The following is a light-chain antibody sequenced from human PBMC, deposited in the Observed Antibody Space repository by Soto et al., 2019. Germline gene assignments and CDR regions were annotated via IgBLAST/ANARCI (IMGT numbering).Light chain of an antibody. CDR2: GAS. CDR3: QQYKNWPI. J-gene: IGKJ5*01. V-gene: IGKV3-15*01. CDR1: HSVNSH. Sequence: IVMTQYTATLSVSPGERVTLSCRTSHSVNSHVAWYQQKPGQAPRLLLYGASTMATGIPVRFSGSGFGTEFTLTISSLQSEDFAVYYCQQYKNWPIFGQGTLLEVK.